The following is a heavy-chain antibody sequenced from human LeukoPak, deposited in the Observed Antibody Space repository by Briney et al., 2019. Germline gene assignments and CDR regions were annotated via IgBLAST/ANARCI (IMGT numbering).Heavy chain of an antibody. D-gene: IGHD3-22*01. Sequence: KPGGSLRPSCAASGFTFSSYSMNWVRQAPGKGLEWVSSISSSSSYIYYADSVKGRFTISRDNAKNSLYLQMNSLRAEDTAVYYCARVRRYDSSGYAFDIWGQGTMVTVSS. CDR2: ISSSSSYI. J-gene: IGHJ3*02. CDR3: ARVRRYDSSGYAFDI. CDR1: GFTFSSYS. V-gene: IGHV3-21*01.